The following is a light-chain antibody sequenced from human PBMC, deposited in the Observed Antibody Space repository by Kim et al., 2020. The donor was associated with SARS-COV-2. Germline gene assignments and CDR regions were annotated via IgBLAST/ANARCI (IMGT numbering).Light chain of an antibody. CDR2: EVK. Sequence: GQTITSSCTGTNSDVGTLNLVSWYQHHAGKAPKVLIYEVKNRPSGISSRFSGSKSGNTASLTISGLQAEDETDYYCCSYAGSRTYVFGTGTKVTVL. J-gene: IGLJ1*01. V-gene: IGLV2-23*02. CDR1: NSDVGTLNL. CDR3: CSYAGSRTYV.